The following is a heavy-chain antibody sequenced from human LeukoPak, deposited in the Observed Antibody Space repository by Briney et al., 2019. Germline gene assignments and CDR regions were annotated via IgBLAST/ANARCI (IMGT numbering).Heavy chain of an antibody. CDR3: ARERTDTSMDY. CDR1: GGSIGSGSDY. Sequence: PSQTRSLTCTVSGGSIGSGSDYWTWIRQPAGKGLEWIGRIYTSGSTNHNPSLKSRVTISLDTSKNQFSLKLISVTAADTAVYFCARERTDTSMDYWGQGTLVTVSS. V-gene: IGHV4-61*02. J-gene: IGHJ4*02. D-gene: IGHD5-18*01. CDR2: IYTSGST.